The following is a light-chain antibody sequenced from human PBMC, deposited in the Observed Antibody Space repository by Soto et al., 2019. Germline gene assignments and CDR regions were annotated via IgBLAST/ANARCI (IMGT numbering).Light chain of an antibody. V-gene: IGKV3-20*01. J-gene: IGKJ1*01. CDR3: QQYGSSPRT. Sequence: EIVLTQSPATLSLSPGERATLSCRASQTVNSRLAWYQHKPGQAPRLLIYGASSRATGIPDRFSGSGSGTDFTLTISRLEPEDFAVYYCQQYGSSPRTFGQGTKVDIK. CDR2: GAS. CDR1: QTVNSR.